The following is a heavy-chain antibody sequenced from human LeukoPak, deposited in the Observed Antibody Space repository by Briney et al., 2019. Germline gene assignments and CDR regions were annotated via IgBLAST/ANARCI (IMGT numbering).Heavy chain of an antibody. CDR2: ISTSTGDT. D-gene: IGHD3-10*01. CDR3: ARDKWFGERNPIDY. V-gene: IGHV1-18*01. Sequence: ASVKVSCKTSGYSFILYGISWVRQAPGQGPEWMGWISTSTGDTKYTQKFQGRVTLTTDTSTSTAYMELSSLRSDDTAVYYCARDKWFGERNPIDYWGQGTLVTVSS. CDR1: GYSFILYG. J-gene: IGHJ4*02.